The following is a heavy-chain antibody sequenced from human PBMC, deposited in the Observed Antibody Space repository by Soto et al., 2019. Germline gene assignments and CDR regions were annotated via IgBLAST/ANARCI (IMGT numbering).Heavy chain of an antibody. V-gene: IGHV3-66*01. Sequence: GGSLRLSCAASGFTVSSNYMSWVRQAPGKGLEWVSVIYSGGSTYYADSVKGRFTISRDDAKNTLYLQMNSLRAEDTAVYYCGRDYYYRIDYWSQGALVTVSS. CDR3: GRDYYYRIDY. J-gene: IGHJ4*02. CDR1: GFTVSSNY. D-gene: IGHD3-22*01. CDR2: IYSGGST.